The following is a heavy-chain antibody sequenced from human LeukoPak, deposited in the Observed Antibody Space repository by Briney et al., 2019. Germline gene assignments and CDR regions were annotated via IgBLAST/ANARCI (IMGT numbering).Heavy chain of an antibody. CDR2: IYYSGIT. CDR3: ARQHDGSGWPNWFDP. J-gene: IGHJ5*02. CDR1: GGSISSYY. Sequence: KPSETLSLTCTVSGGSISSYYWSWIRQPPGKGLEYIGYIYYSGITDYNPSLKSRLTISVDTSKNQFSLKLNSVTAADTAMYYCARQHDGSGWPNWFDPWGQGTLVTVSS. V-gene: IGHV4-59*08. D-gene: IGHD6-19*01.